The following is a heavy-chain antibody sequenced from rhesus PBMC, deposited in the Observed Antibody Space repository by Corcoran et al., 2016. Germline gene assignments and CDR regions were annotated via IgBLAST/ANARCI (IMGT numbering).Heavy chain of an antibody. CDR3: AKGDGYSPFDY. Sequence: EVQLVESGGGLAKPGGSLRLSCAASGFTFSNYWMNWFRQTPGKGLEWISTINSGGGSTYYADSVKGRFTISRDNSKNTLSLQMNSLRAEDTAVYYCAKGDGYSPFDYWGQGVLVTVSS. CDR2: INSGGGST. J-gene: IGHJ4*01. D-gene: IGHD3-9*01. CDR1: GFTFSNYW. V-gene: IGHV3S42*01.